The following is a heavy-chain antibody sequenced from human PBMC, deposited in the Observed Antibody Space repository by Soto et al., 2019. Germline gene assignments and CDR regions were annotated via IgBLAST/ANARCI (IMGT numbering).Heavy chain of an antibody. CDR1: GGSISSYY. Sequence: QVQLQESGPGLVKPSEILSLTCTVSGGSISSYYWSWIRQPPGKGLEWIGYIYYSGSTNYNPSLKSRVTISVDTSKNQFSLKLSSVTAADTAVYYCARRWGAAVDYWGQGTLVTVSS. V-gene: IGHV4-59*08. CDR2: IYYSGST. CDR3: ARRWGAAVDY. D-gene: IGHD1-26*01. J-gene: IGHJ4*02.